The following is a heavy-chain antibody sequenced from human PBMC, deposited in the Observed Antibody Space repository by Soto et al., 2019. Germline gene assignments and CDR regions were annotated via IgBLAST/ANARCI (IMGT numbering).Heavy chain of an antibody. CDR2: TYYSGST. V-gene: IGHV4-31*03. D-gene: IGHD6-13*01. J-gene: IGHJ4*02. Sequence: QVQLQESGPGLVKPSQTLSLTCTVSGGSISSGGYYWSWIRQHPGKGLEWIGYTYYSGSTYYNPSLKSRVTISVDTSKNPFSLKLSSVTAADTAVYYCARAGRIAAAVIDYWGQGTLVTVSS. CDR1: GGSISSGGYY. CDR3: ARAGRIAAAVIDY.